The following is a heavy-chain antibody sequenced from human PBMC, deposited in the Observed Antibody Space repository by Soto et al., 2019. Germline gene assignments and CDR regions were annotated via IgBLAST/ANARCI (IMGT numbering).Heavy chain of an antibody. CDR2: IYYSGST. CDR1: GGSISSYY. Sequence: SETLSLTCTVSGGSISSYYWSWIRQPPGKGLEWNGYIYYSGSTNYNPSLKSRVTISVDTSKNQFSLKLSSVTAADTAVYYCARFVSSIYYSYYGMDVWGQGTTVTVSS. CDR3: ARFVSSIYYSYYGMDV. J-gene: IGHJ6*02. D-gene: IGHD6-13*01. V-gene: IGHV4-59*12.